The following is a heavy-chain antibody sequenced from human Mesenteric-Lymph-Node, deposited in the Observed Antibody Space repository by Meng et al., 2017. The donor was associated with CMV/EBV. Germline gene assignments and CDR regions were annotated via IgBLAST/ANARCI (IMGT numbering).Heavy chain of an antibody. Sequence: GGSLRLSCAASGFTFSSYSMNWVRQAPGKGLEWVSYISSSSSTIYYADSVKGRFTISRDNAKNSLYLQMNSLRAEDTAVYYCARDIRFDVVLMVYAMPYYGMDVWGQGTTVTVSS. J-gene: IGHJ6*02. CDR2: ISSSSSTI. CDR3: ARDIRFDVVLMVYAMPYYGMDV. V-gene: IGHV3-48*04. D-gene: IGHD2-8*01. CDR1: GFTFSSYS.